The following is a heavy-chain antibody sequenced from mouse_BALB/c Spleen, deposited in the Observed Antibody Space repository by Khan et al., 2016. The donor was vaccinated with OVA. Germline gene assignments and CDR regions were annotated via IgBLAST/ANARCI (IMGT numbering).Heavy chain of an antibody. J-gene: IGHJ3*01. CDR2: IYPGHGNT. D-gene: IGHD2-3*01. CDR3: ATEGYDGDYRAWFAY. Sequence: VQLQESGAELVRPGSSVKISCKASGYAFSDYWMNWVKQRPGQGLEWIGQIYPGHGNTNYNGKFKGKATLTADKSSSTAYMQLSSLTSGDSAVYFAATEGYDGDYRAWFAYWGQGTLVTVSA. V-gene: IGHV1-80*01. CDR1: GYAFSDYW.